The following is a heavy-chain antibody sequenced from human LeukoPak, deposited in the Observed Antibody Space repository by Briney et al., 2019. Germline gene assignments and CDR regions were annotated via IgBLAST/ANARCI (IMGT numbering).Heavy chain of an antibody. V-gene: IGHV3-21*01. CDR3: ARDNQWFGEYGRNDYYYMDV. J-gene: IGHJ6*03. Sequence: GGSLRLSCAASGFTFSSYSMNWVRQAPGKGLEWVSSISSSSSYIYYADSVKGRFTISRDNAKNSLYLQMNSLRAEDTAVYYCARDNQWFGEYGRNDYYYMDVWGKGTTVTVSS. CDR1: GFTFSSYS. D-gene: IGHD3-10*01. CDR2: ISSSSSYI.